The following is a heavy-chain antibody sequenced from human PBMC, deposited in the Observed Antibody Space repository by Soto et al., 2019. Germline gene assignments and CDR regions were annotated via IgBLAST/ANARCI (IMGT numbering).Heavy chain of an antibody. Sequence: ASVKVSCKASGGTFSSYTISWVRQAPGQGLEWMGRIIPILGIANYAQKFQGRVTITADKSTSTAYMELSSLRSEDTAVYYCARDRSTLDCSGGSCYWFDPWGQGTLVTVSS. CDR1: GGTFSSYT. D-gene: IGHD2-15*01. CDR2: IIPILGIA. V-gene: IGHV1-69*04. J-gene: IGHJ5*02. CDR3: ARDRSTLDCSGGSCYWFDP.